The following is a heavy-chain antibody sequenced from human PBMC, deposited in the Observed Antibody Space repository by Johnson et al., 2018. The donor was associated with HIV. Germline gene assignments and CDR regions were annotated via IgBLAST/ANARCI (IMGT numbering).Heavy chain of an antibody. CDR2: IWSDGSNT. CDR1: GFTFSSYG. J-gene: IGHJ3*02. Sequence: QVQLVESGGGVVQPGRSLRLSCTASGFTFSSYGIHWVRQAHGMGLAWVAVIWSDGSNTYYADSVKGRFTISRDNSKNTLFLQMNSLRAEDTAVYYCAIYRPLTATTTRFDAFDIWGLGTVVTVSS. CDR3: AIYRPLTATTTRFDAFDI. D-gene: IGHD1-7*01. V-gene: IGHV3-30*19.